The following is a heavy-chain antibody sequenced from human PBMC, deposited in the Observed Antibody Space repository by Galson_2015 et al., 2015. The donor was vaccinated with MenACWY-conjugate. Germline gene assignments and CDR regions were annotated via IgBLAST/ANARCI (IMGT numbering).Heavy chain of an antibody. CDR3: ARGNSYGTYYYYGLDV. CDR1: GFNFNSYS. J-gene: IGHJ6*02. D-gene: IGHD5-18*01. CDR2: ISSTSSSI. V-gene: IGHV3-48*04. Sequence: SLRLSCAASGFNFNSYSMNWVRQAPGKGLEWLSYISSTSSSIYYADSVKGRSTISRDNAKNSLYLQMNSLRAEDTAVYYCARGNSYGTYYYYGLDVWGQGTTVTVSS.